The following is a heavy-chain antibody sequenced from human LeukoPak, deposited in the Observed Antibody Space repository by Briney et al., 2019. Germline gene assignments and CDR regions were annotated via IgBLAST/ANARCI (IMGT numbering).Heavy chain of an antibody. CDR3: ARRGGTAGRPGRSGYYHYYMDV. CDR2: IYPGDSDT. D-gene: IGHD6-6*01. Sequence: GESLKISCKGSGYSFTSYWIGWVRQMPGKGLEWMGIIYPGDSDTRYSPSFEGQVTISADKSISTAYLQWSSLKASDTAMYYCARRGGTAGRPGRSGYYHYYMDVWGKGTTVTVSS. V-gene: IGHV5-51*01. CDR1: GYSFTSYW. J-gene: IGHJ6*03.